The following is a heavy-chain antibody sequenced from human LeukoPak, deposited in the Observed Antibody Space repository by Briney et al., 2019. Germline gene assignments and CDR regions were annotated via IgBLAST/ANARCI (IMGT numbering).Heavy chain of an antibody. Sequence: GGSLRLSCAASGFTFSSYCMSWVRQAPGKGLEWVSAISGSGGSTNYADSVKGRFTISRDNSKNTLYLQMNSLKAEDTAVYYWAKDSLYYSSTSCYVYWGQGTLVTVSS. V-gene: IGHV3-23*01. D-gene: IGHD2-2*01. CDR1: GFTFSSYC. CDR2: ISGSGGST. CDR3: AKDSLYYSSTSCYVY. J-gene: IGHJ4*01.